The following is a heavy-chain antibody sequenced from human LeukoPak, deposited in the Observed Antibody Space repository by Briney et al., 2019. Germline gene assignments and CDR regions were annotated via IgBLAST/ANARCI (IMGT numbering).Heavy chain of an antibody. CDR2: ISYDGRNN. J-gene: IGHJ6*03. Sequence: GRSLRLSCAASGFTFDSYAMHWVRQAPGKGLEWLAVISYDGRNNYYGDSVKGRFTISRDNPKNTLYLQMTSLRAEDTAVYYCAKSDGSGSYYYYMDVWGKGTTVTVSS. CDR3: AKSDGSGSYYYYMDV. V-gene: IGHV3-30*04. D-gene: IGHD3-10*01. CDR1: GFTFDSYA.